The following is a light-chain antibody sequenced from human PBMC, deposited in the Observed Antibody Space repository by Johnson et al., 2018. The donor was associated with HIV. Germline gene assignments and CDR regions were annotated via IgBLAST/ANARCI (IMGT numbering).Light chain of an antibody. Sequence: QSVLTQPPSVSAAPGQKVTISCSGSSSNIGNNYVSWYQQLPGTAPKVLIHENNKRPSGIPDRFSGSKSGTSATLGITALQTGDEADYYCGTWDSSLSTYVYGTGTNVTIL. J-gene: IGLJ1*01. V-gene: IGLV1-51*02. CDR3: GTWDSSLSTYV. CDR1: SSNIGNNY. CDR2: ENN.